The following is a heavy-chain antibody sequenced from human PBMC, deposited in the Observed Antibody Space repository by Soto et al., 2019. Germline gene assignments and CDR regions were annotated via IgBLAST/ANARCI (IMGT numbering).Heavy chain of an antibody. J-gene: IGHJ4*01. Sequence: QVQLQESGPGLVKPSETLSLTCVVSGGSLRSYYWSWIRQPPGKGLEWIGYISYSGSTNYNPSLKSRVTISVDTSKNHFSLKLSSVTAADSAVYYCARTWGSKTDYWGRGTLVTVSS. CDR2: ISYSGST. V-gene: IGHV4-59*01. CDR3: ARTWGSKTDY. D-gene: IGHD3-16*01. CDR1: GGSLRSYY.